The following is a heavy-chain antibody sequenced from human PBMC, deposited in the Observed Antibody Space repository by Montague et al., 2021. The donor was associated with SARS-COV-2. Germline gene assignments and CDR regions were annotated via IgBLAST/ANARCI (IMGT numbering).Heavy chain of an antibody. CDR3: ARGGGGRDGYNP. D-gene: IGHD5-24*01. CDR1: GGSISSYY. CDR2: IYYSGST. V-gene: IGHV4-59*07. J-gene: IGHJ5*02. Sequence: SDTLSLTCTVSGGSISSYYWSWIRQPPGKGLEWIGYIYYSGSTNYNPSLKSRVTISVDTSKNQFSLKLSSVTAADTAVYYCARGGGGRDGYNPWGQGTLVTVSP.